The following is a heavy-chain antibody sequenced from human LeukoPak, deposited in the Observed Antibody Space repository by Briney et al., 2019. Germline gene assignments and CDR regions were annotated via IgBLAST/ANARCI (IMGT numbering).Heavy chain of an antibody. D-gene: IGHD3-22*01. Sequence: GGSLRLSCAASGFTFSDYYMSWIRQAPGKGLEWVSYISSSGSTIYYADSVKGRFTISRDNAKNSLYLQMNSLRAEDTAVYYCARQLVVVITYYYYYMDVWGKGTMVTVSS. CDR1: GFTFSDYY. CDR3: ARQLVVVITYYYYYMDV. CDR2: ISSSGSTI. V-gene: IGHV3-11*01. J-gene: IGHJ6*03.